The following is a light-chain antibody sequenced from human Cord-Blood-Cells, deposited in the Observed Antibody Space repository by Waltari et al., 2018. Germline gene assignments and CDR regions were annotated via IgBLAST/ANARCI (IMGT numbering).Light chain of an antibody. V-gene: IGKV1-5*03. Sequence: DIQMTQSPSTLSASVVDRVTITCRASQSISSWLAWYQQKPGKAPKLLIYKASSLESGVPSRFSGSGSGTEFTLTISSLQPDDFATYYCQQYNSYSTFGQGTKVEIK. CDR1: QSISSW. J-gene: IGKJ1*01. CDR2: KAS. CDR3: QQYNSYST.